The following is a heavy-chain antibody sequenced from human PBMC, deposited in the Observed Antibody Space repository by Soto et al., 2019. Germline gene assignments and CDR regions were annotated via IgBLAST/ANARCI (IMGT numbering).Heavy chain of an antibody. CDR2: INRSGST. Sequence: SETLSLTCAVSGGSISSGGYSWSWIRQPPGKGLEWIGEINRSGSTNYSPSLKSRVSISVDTSKKQFSLKLSSVTAADTAVYFCARRRGQDSTFYYDSSGYFSAWGQGTLVTVSS. CDR1: GGSISSGGYS. CDR3: ARRRGQDSTFYYDSSGYFSA. V-gene: IGHV4-30-2*01. J-gene: IGHJ5*02. D-gene: IGHD3-22*01.